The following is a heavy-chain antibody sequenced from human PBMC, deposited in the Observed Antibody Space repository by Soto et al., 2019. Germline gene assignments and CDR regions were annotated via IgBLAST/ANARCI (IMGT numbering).Heavy chain of an antibody. Sequence: GASVKVSCKASGYTFTSYDINWVRQATGQGLEWMGWMNPNSGNTGYAQKFQGRVTMTRNTSISTAYMELSSLRSEDTAVYYCASAQEDIVLMVYARFAFDIWGQGTMVTVSS. CDR1: GYTFTSYD. CDR3: ASAQEDIVLMVYARFAFDI. J-gene: IGHJ3*02. D-gene: IGHD2-8*01. CDR2: MNPNSGNT. V-gene: IGHV1-8*01.